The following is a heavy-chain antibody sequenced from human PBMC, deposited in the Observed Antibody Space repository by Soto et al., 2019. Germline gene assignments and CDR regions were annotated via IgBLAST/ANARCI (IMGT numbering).Heavy chain of an antibody. CDR1: GFTFSSYG. D-gene: IGHD3-22*01. CDR2: ISYDGSNK. J-gene: IGHJ4*02. CDR3: AKGIPYYYDSSGPRIDY. V-gene: IGHV3-30*18. Sequence: SGGSLRLSCAASGFTFSSYGMHWVRQAPGKGLEWVAVISYDGSNKYYADSVKGRFTISRDNSKNTLYLQMNSLRAEDTAVYYCAKGIPYYYDSSGPRIDYWGQGTLVTVSS.